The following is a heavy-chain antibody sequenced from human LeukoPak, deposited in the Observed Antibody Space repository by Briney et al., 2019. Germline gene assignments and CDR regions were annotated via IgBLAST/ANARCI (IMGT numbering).Heavy chain of an antibody. CDR2: IYYSGTT. CDR3: ARGGWGSFDY. D-gene: IGHD1-26*01. J-gene: IGHJ4*02. Sequence: SETLSVTCTVSGVSISGYYWSWIRQPPGKGLEWIAFIYYSGTTNYNPSLKSRVTISLDTSKNQFSLKLISVTAADTAVYYRARGGWGSFDYWGQGTLVTVSS. V-gene: IGHV4-59*01. CDR1: GVSISGYY.